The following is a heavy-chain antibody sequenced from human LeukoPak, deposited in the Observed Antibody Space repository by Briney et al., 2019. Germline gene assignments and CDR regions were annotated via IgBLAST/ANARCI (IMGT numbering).Heavy chain of an antibody. D-gene: IGHD5-24*01. CDR1: RFTFSSYS. V-gene: IGHV3-21*01. CDR2: ISSSSSYI. Sequence: GGSLRLSCAAYRFTFSSYSMNWVRQAPGKGLEWVSSISSSSSYIYYADSVKGRFTISRDNAKNSLYLRMNSLRAEDTAVYYCARVREEVAAPDIDYWGQGTLVTVSS. J-gene: IGHJ4*02. CDR3: ARVREEVAAPDIDY.